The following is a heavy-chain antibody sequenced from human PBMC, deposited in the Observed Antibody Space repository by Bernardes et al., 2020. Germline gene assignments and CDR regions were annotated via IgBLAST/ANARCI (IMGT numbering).Heavy chain of an antibody. V-gene: IGHV1-18*01. J-gene: IGHJ6*02. Sequence: ASMKVSCKASGYTFTSYGISWVRQAPGQGLEWMGWISAYNGNTNYAQKLQGRVTMTTDTSTSTAYMELRSLRSDDTAVYYCARGVILTGSPRGKYYYGMDVWGQGTTVTVSS. CDR1: GYTFTSYG. D-gene: IGHD3-9*01. CDR3: ARGVILTGSPRGKYYYGMDV. CDR2: ISAYNGNT.